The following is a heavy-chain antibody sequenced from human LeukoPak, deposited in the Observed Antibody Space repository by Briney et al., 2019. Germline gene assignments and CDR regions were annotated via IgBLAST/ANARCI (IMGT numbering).Heavy chain of an antibody. D-gene: IGHD3-10*01. CDR3: ARVFTMVRGVKGSYFDY. V-gene: IGHV4-31*03. CDR1: GGSISSGGYY. J-gene: IGHJ4*02. Sequence: SETLSLTCTVSGGSISSGGYYWSWIRQHPGKGLEWIGYIYYSGSTYYNPTLKSRVTIPVDTSKNQFSLKLSSVTAADTAVYYCARVFTMVRGVKGSYFDYWGQGTLVTVSS. CDR2: IYYSGST.